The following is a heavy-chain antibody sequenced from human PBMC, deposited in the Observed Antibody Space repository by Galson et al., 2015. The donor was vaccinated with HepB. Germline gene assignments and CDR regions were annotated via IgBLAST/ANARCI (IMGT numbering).Heavy chain of an antibody. J-gene: IGHJ4*02. CDR3: AKDSRIVVVPAATEDFDY. CDR2: ISGSGGST. D-gene: IGHD2-2*01. Sequence: SLRLSCAASGFTFSSYAMSWVRQAPGKGLEWVSAISGSGGSTYYADSVKGRFTISRDNSKNTLYLQMNSLRAEDTAVYYCAKDSRIVVVPAATEDFDYWGQGTLVTVSS. V-gene: IGHV3-23*01. CDR1: GFTFSSYA.